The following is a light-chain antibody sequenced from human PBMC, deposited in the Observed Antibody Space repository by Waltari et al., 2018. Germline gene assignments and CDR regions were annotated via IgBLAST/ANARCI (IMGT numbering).Light chain of an antibody. V-gene: IGLV2-23*02. CDR2: DVT. J-gene: IGLJ2*01. CDR1: SSDVGGYNY. Sequence: QSALTQPASVSGSPGQSITISCTGTSSDVGGYNYVSWYQHHPGKAPKVMIYDVTKRPSGVSNRCSGSKSGNTASRTISGLQTEDEADYYCCSYAGSGTLVFGGGTKLTVL. CDR3: CSYAGSGTLV.